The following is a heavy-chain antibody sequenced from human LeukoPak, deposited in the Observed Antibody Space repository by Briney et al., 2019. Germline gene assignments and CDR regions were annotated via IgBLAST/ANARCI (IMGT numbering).Heavy chain of an antibody. V-gene: IGHV4-59*11. CDR3: ARGGSSWSYAMDV. D-gene: IGHD6-13*01. J-gene: IGHJ6*02. CDR2: IYESGST. CDR1: GGSIKSHY. Sequence: PSETLSLTCTVSGGSIKSHYWSWIRQTPGKGLEWIGCIYESGSTYHNPSLKSRVTISVDMSKNQFSLKVSSVTAADTAVYYCARGGSSWSYAMDVWGQGTTVTVYS.